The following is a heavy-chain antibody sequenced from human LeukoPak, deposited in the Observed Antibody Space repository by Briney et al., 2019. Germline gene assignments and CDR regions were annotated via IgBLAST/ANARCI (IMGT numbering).Heavy chain of an antibody. CDR3: ARDFMYSITCAGC. Sequence: GGSLRLSCAASGFTFSTYSMNWDRQAPGKGLEWVSSISSSSSYIYYADSMKGRFTISRDNAKNTLYLQMNSLRVEDTAVYYCARDFMYSITCAGCWGQGTLVTVSS. CDR1: GFTFSTYS. D-gene: IGHD6-13*01. CDR2: ISSSSSYI. J-gene: IGHJ4*02. V-gene: IGHV3-21*01.